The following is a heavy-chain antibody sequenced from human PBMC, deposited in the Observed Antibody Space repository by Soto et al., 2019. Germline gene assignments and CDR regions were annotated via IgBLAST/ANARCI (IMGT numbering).Heavy chain of an antibody. D-gene: IGHD2-8*01. CDR2: IYYSGST. CDR3: ARRWGYAIDY. Sequence: QVQLQESGTGLVKPSETLSLTCTVSGGSISSYYWSWIRQPPGKGLEWIGYIYYSGSTNYNPSLKSRVTIPVDTSKNQFALKLSSVTAADTAVYYCARRWGYAIDYWGQVTLVTVSS. J-gene: IGHJ4*02. V-gene: IGHV4-59*08. CDR1: GGSISSYY.